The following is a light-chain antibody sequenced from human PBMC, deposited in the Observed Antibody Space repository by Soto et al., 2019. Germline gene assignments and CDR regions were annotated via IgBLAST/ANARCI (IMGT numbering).Light chain of an antibody. CDR2: LNSDGSH. CDR1: SGHSSYA. V-gene: IGLV4-69*01. Sequence: QSVLTQSPSASASLGASVKLTCTLSSGHSSYAIAWQQQQPEKGPRYLMKLNSDGSHSKGDGVPDRLSGSSSGAERYLTISSLQSEDEADYYCQTGGTGILFGGGTNLTVL. J-gene: IGLJ2*01. CDR3: QTGGTGIL.